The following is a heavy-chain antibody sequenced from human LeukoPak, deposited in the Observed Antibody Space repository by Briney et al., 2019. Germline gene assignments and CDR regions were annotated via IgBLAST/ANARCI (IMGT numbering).Heavy chain of an antibody. Sequence: ASVKVSCKASGYTFTGYYMHWVRQAPGQGLEWMGWINPNSGGTNYAQKFQGRVTMTRDTSISTAYMELSRLRSDDTAVYYCARGAPLYYYDSSGYYGLWGQGTLVTVSS. CDR1: GYTFTGYY. CDR3: ARGAPLYYYDSSGYYGL. CDR2: INPNSGGT. V-gene: IGHV1-2*02. D-gene: IGHD3-22*01. J-gene: IGHJ4*02.